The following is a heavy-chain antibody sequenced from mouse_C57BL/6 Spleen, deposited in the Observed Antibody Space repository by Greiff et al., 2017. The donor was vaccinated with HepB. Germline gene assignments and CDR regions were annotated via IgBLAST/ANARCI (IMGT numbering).Heavy chain of an antibody. CDR3: ARIITTVVDPYYFDY. CDR1: GYTFTSYG. V-gene: IGHV1-81*01. J-gene: IGHJ2*01. Sequence: LQLQQSGAELARPGASVKLSCKASGYTFTSYGISWVKQRTGQGLEWIGEIYPRSGNTYYNEKFKGKATLTADKSSSTAYMELRSLTSEDSAVYFCARIITTVVDPYYFDYWGQGTTLTVSS. D-gene: IGHD1-1*01. CDR2: IYPRSGNT.